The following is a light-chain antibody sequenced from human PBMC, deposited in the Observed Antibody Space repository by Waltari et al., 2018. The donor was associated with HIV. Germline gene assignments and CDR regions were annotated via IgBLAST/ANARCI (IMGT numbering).Light chain of an antibody. CDR3: GTWDNSLSSVV. CDR2: DNH. CDR1: RSNIGNNY. Sequence: QSVLTQPPSVSATPGQNVSISCSGSRSNIGNNYVVWYQQFPGTAPKFLIYDNHKLPSGIPDRFSGSKSATSATLGITGLQTGDEADYYCGTWDNSLSSVVFGGGTTLTVL. V-gene: IGLV1-51*01. J-gene: IGLJ2*01.